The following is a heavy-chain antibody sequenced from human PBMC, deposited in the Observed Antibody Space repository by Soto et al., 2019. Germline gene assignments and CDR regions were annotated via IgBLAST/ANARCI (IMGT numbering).Heavy chain of an antibody. Sequence: SETMSLTCTVSGGYISSSSYYWGWISQPPGKGLERIGSIYYSGSTYYNKSLKRRDTISVDTSKNQFSLKLSSVTAAVTAVYYCARHQSHSSSYVDPWGQGSLVTVSS. CDR3: ARHQSHSSSYVDP. CDR2: IYYSGST. D-gene: IGHD6-13*01. V-gene: IGHV4-39*01. J-gene: IGHJ5*02. CDR1: GGYISSSSYY.